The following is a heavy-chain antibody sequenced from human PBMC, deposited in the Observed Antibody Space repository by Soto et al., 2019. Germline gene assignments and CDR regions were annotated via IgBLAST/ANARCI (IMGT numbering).Heavy chain of an antibody. Sequence: EVQLVESGGGLVQPGGSLRLSCAASGFTFRSYWMHWVHQTSGKGLVWVSRINSDGSSTRYADSVKGRFTISRDNAKNTLYLQMNSLRAEDTAVYYCANGGYYGSGSFDYWGQGTLVTVSS. CDR2: INSDGSST. J-gene: IGHJ4*02. V-gene: IGHV3-74*01. CDR3: ANGGYYGSGSFDY. D-gene: IGHD3-10*01. CDR1: GFTFRSYW.